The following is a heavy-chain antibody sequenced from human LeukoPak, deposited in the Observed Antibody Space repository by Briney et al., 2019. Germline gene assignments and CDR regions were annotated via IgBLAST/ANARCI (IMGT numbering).Heavy chain of an antibody. CDR1: GSTFSNYW. V-gene: IGHV3-7*03. CDR3: ARRNAMDV. J-gene: IGHJ6*02. Sequence: GGSLRLSCAASGSTFSNYWMTWVRQAPGKGLEWVANINRDGSERYYVDSVKGRFTISRDDAKSSLYLQMNSLRAEDTAVYYCARRNAMDVWGQGTTVIVFS. CDR2: INRDGSER.